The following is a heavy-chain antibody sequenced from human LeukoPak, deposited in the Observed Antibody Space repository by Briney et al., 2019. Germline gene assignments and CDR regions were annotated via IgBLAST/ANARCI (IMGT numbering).Heavy chain of an antibody. V-gene: IGHV1-2*02. CDR1: GYTFTGYY. CDR3: ARGGYSSGWYSDY. Sequence: ASVKVSCKASGYTFTGYYMHWVRQAPGQGLEWMGWINPNSGGTNYAQKFQGRVTMTRGTSISTAYMELSRLRSDDTAVYYCARGGYSSGWYSDYWGQGTLVTVSS. D-gene: IGHD6-19*01. J-gene: IGHJ4*02. CDR2: INPNSGGT.